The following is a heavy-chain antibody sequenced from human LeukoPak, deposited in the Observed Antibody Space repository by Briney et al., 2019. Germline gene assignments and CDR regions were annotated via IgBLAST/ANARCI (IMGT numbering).Heavy chain of an antibody. CDR2: ISSSGSTI. J-gene: IGHJ3*02. V-gene: IGHV3-48*03. Sequence: GGSLRLSCAASGFTFSSYEMNWVRQAPGKGLEWVSYISSSGSTIYYADSVKGRFTISRDNAKNSLYLQMNSLRAEDTAVYYCARDLGIVVQERALDIWGQGTMVTVSS. CDR3: ARDLGIVVQERALDI. CDR1: GFTFSSYE. D-gene: IGHD2-2*03.